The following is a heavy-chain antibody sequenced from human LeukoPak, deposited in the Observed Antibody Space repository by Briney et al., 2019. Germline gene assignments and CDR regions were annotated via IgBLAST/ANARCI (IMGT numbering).Heavy chain of an antibody. J-gene: IGHJ4*02. Sequence: GGSLRLSCAASGFTFSSYAMSWVRQAPGKGLEWVSAISGSGGSTYYADSVKGRFTISRDNSKNTLYLQMNSLRAEDTAVYYCAKGAITTYYYDSSGYGFDYWGQGTLVTVSS. CDR2: ISGSGGST. CDR1: GFTFSSYA. V-gene: IGHV3-23*01. D-gene: IGHD3-22*01. CDR3: AKGAITTYYYDSSGYGFDY.